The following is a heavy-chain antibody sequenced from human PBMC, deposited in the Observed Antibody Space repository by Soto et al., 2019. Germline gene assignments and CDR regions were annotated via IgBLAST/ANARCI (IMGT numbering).Heavy chain of an antibody. CDR1: GFTFSSYS. V-gene: IGHV3-21*01. Sequence: EVQLVESGGGLVKPGGSLRLSCAASGFTFSSYSMNWVRQAPGKGLEWVSSISSSSSYIYYADSVKGRFTISRDNAKNTLYLQMNGLRAEATAVYYCARDRERFLEWLPTAYYYYYGMDVWGQGTTVTVSS. CDR2: ISSSSSYI. J-gene: IGHJ6*02. D-gene: IGHD3-3*01. CDR3: ARDRERFLEWLPTAYYYYYGMDV.